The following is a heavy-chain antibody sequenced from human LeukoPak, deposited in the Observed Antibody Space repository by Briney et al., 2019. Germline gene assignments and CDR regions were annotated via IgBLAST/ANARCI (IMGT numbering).Heavy chain of an antibody. CDR3: ARDYDILTGYYIGSSNGMDV. D-gene: IGHD3-9*01. V-gene: IGHV1-69*04. CDR1: GGTFSDYA. Sequence: SVKVSCKASGGTFSDYAISWVRQAPGQGLEWMGRTIPMLGVPNYAQKFQGRVTMTRDTSTSTVYMEVSSLRSEDTAVYYCARDYDILTGYYIGSSNGMDVWGQGTTVIVSS. J-gene: IGHJ6*02. CDR2: TIPMLGVP.